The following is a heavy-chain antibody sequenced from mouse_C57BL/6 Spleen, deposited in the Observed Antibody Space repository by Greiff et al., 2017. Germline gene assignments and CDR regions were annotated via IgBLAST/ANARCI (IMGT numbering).Heavy chain of an antibody. V-gene: IGHV2-2*01. Sequence: VKLQESGPGLVQPSQSLSITCTVSGFSLTSYGVHWVRQSPGKGLEWLGVIWSGGSTDYNAAFISRLSISKDNSKSQVFFKMNSLQADDTAIYYCASPFYDSFFAYWGQGTLVTVSA. CDR1: GFSLTSYG. CDR2: IWSGGST. D-gene: IGHD2-3*01. J-gene: IGHJ3*01. CDR3: ASPFYDSFFAY.